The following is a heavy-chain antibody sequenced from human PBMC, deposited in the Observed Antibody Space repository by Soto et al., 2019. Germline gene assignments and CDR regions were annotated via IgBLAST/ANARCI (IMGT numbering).Heavy chain of an antibody. J-gene: IGHJ4*02. CDR2: VNWNGGST. CDR1: GFTFDDYG. D-gene: IGHD1-26*01. V-gene: IGHV3-20*04. CDR3: VRGASLNFDY. Sequence: GGSLRLSCAASGFTFDDYGMSWARQAPGKGLEWVSGVNWNGGSTGYADSVKGRFNISRDNAKNSLYPQMNSLRAEDTAFYYCVRGASLNFDYWGQGTLVTVSS.